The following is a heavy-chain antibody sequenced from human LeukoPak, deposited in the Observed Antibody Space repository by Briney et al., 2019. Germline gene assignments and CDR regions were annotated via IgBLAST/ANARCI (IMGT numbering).Heavy chain of an antibody. CDR1: GFTFSSYW. J-gene: IGHJ4*02. V-gene: IGHV3-74*01. CDR3: ARGSGDYGGNWVDY. D-gene: IGHD4-23*01. CDR2: INSDGSST. Sequence: PGGSLRLSCAPSGFTFSSYWMDWVRHAPGKGLVWVSRINSDGSSTTYVDSVKGRFTISRDNAKNTLYVQMNSLRAEDTAVYYCARGSGDYGGNWVDYWGQGTLVTVSS.